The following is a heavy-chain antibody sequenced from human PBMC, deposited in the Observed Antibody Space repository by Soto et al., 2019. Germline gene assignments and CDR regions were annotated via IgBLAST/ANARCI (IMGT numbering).Heavy chain of an antibody. J-gene: IGHJ3*02. CDR3: AADYYGADTGDAFDI. V-gene: IGHV1-58*02. CDR1: GFTFTRSA. D-gene: IGHD3-22*01. CDR2: IVVGSGNT. Sequence: ASVKVSCKASGFTFTRSAMQWVRQARGQRLEWIGWIVVGSGNTNYAQKFQERVTITRDMSTSTAYMELSSLTSEDTAVYYCAADYYGADTGDAFDIWGQGTMVTVSS.